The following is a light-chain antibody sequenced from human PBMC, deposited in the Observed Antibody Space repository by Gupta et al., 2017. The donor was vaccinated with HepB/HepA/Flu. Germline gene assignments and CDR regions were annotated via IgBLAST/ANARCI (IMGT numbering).Light chain of an antibody. CDR2: STN. J-gene: IGLJ3*02. Sequence: QTVVTQEPSFSVSPRGTVTLTCGLNSGSVSTSHSPSWYQQTPGQTPRTLIYSTNIRSSGVPDRFSGSILGNKAALTITGAQADDESEYHCWLYMGRGILVFGGGTKLTVL. CDR3: WLYMGRGILV. V-gene: IGLV8-61*01. CDR1: SGSVSTSHS.